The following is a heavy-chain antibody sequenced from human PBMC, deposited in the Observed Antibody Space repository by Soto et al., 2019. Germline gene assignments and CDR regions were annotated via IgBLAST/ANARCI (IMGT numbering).Heavy chain of an antibody. Sequence: QVHLVQSGAEVKKPGASMKVSCKPSGHTFSAYYIHWVRQAPGQGLEWMGWINPNSGGTNYAQNFQGRVTMTRDTSRRTVYMELSRLTSDDTAVYYCARALIRFLDWIPENYYYGMDVWGQGTTVTVSS. CDR3: ARALIRFLDWIPENYYYGMDV. D-gene: IGHD3-3*01. V-gene: IGHV1-2*02. J-gene: IGHJ6*02. CDR2: INPNSGGT. CDR1: GHTFSAYY.